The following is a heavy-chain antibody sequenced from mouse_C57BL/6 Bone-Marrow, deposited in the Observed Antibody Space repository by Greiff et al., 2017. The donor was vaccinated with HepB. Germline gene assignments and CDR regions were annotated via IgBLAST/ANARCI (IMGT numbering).Heavy chain of an antibody. CDR3: ARGYGSCPPMDY. CDR2: INPNNGGT. V-gene: IGHV1-22*01. D-gene: IGHD1-1*01. Sequence: EVQLQQSGPELVKPGASVKMSCKASGYTFTDYNMHWVKQRHGKSLEWIGYINPNNGGTSYNQKFKGKATLTVNKSSSTAYMELRSLTSEDSAVYYCARGYGSCPPMDYWGQGTSVTVSS. J-gene: IGHJ4*01. CDR1: GYTFTDYN.